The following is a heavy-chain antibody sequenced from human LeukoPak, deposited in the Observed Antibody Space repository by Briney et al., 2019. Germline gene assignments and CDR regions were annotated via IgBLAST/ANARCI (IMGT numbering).Heavy chain of an antibody. CDR2: VHPGDSEI. CDR1: GYSFATYW. CDR3: ARGLSSGWYNWFDP. Sequence: GESLKISCKGSGYSFATYWIALVRQMPGKGLEWMGIVHPGDSEIRYSPSFQGQVTISPDKSISTAYLQWSSLKASDTAMYYCARGLSSGWYNWFDPWGQGTLVTVSS. J-gene: IGHJ5*02. V-gene: IGHV5-51*01. D-gene: IGHD6-19*01.